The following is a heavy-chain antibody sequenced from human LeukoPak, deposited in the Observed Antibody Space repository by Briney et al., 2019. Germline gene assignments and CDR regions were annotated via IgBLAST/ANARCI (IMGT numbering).Heavy chain of an antibody. J-gene: IGHJ4*02. Sequence: MPSETLSLTCAVYGGSVRGYYWSWIRQPPGKGLEWIGEISDRGRTHYNPSLESRVSMSVDTSKNQFALQLNSVTAADTAVYYCARVPLRGLEPFDYWGQGILVTVSS. V-gene: IGHV4-34*01. CDR3: ARVPLRGLEPFDY. D-gene: IGHD3-3*01. CDR1: GGSVRGYY. CDR2: ISDRGRT.